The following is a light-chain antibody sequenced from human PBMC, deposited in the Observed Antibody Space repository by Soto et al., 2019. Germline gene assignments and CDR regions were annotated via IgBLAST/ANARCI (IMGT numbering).Light chain of an antibody. Sequence: EIVMTQSPATLSVSPGERVTLSCRASESLSTDLAWYQQKPGQAPRRLIYGASTKATGIPARFSGSGSATDFTLTISSLQSEDFAVYYCQSYNDWPFTFGQGTKLEI. V-gene: IGKV3-15*01. CDR2: GAS. CDR3: QSYNDWPFT. J-gene: IGKJ2*01. CDR1: ESLSTD.